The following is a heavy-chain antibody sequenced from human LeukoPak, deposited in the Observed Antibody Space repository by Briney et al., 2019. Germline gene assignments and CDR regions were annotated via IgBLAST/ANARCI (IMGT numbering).Heavy chain of an antibody. V-gene: IGHV3-21*04. CDR2: ISSSSSYI. CDR1: GFTFSSYS. Sequence: LRLSCAASGFTFSSYSMNWVRQAPGKGLEWVSSISSSSSYIFYSYSVTVLFTISIDNSNNTLYLQMNSLRAEDMAVYYFAREREGDRWSRVLVEQYYFDYWGQGTLVTVSS. J-gene: IGHJ4*02. D-gene: IGHD4-23*01. CDR3: AREREGDRWSRVLVEQYYFDY.